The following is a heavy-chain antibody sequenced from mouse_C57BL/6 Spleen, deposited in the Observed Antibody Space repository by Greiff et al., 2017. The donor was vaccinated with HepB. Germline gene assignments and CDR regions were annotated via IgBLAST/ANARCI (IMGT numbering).Heavy chain of an antibody. D-gene: IGHD1-1*01. CDR3: ANYGSSDVGYFDY. CDR2: IYPGDGDT. J-gene: IGHJ2*01. V-gene: IGHV1-80*01. Sequence: QVQLKESGAELVKPGASVKISCKASGYAFSSYWMNWVKQRPGKGLEWIGQIYPGDGDTNYNGKFKGKATVTADKSSSKAYMQLSSLTSEDSAVYFCANYGSSDVGYFDYWGQGTTLTVSS. CDR1: GYAFSSYW.